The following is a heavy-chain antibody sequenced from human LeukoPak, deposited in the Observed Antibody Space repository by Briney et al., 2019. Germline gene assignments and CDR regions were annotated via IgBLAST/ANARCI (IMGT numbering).Heavy chain of an antibody. D-gene: IGHD3-22*01. CDR1: GYTFTGYY. Sequence: ASVKVSCKASGYTFTGYYMHWVRQAPGQGLEWMGWINPNSGGTNYAQKFQGRVTMTRDTSISTAYMELSRLRSDDTAVYYCAGDRRSNYYDSSGSDYWGQGTLVTVSS. V-gene: IGHV1-2*02. J-gene: IGHJ4*02. CDR3: AGDRRSNYYDSSGSDY. CDR2: INPNSGGT.